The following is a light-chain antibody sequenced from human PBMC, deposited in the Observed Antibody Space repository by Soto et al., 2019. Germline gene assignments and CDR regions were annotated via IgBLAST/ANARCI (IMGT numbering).Light chain of an antibody. J-gene: IGKJ2*01. CDR1: QSVSSSY. CDR3: QQYGSSPPLYT. V-gene: IGKV3-20*01. Sequence: EIVLTQSPGTLSLSPGERATLSCRASQSVSSSYLAWYQQKPGQAPRLIIYGASSRATGIPDRFSGSGSGTAFTLTISSLEPEAFAVYYCQQYGSSPPLYTFGQGTKLEIK. CDR2: GAS.